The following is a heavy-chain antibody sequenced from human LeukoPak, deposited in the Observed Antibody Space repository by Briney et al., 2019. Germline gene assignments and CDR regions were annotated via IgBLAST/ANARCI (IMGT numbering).Heavy chain of an antibody. Sequence: SETLSLTCTVSGDSINSGSYYWGWIRQPPGKGLEWFGSISHRGNTYYNPSLRSRVTISVDMSKNQLSLKLSSVTAADTAVYYCARAVGELRLGEHFDYWGQGTLVTVSS. CDR3: ARAVGELRLGEHFDY. J-gene: IGHJ4*02. CDR1: GDSINSGSYY. CDR2: ISHRGNT. V-gene: IGHV4-39*07. D-gene: IGHD3-16*01.